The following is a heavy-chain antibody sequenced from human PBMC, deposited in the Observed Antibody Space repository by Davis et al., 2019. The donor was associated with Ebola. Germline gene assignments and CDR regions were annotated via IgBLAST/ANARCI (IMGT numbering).Heavy chain of an antibody. D-gene: IGHD4-11*01. CDR1: GYSFTNYW. CDR3: ARRGNFSNEYFDY. V-gene: IGHV5-10-1*01. J-gene: IGHJ4*02. CDR2: IDPSNSYT. Sequence: GESLKISCQASGYSFTNYWISWVRQMPGEGLEWMGRIDPSNSYTNYSPSFRGHVTISADTSITTAYLQWSSLKASDTAMYFCARRGNFSNEYFDYWGQGTLVTVSS.